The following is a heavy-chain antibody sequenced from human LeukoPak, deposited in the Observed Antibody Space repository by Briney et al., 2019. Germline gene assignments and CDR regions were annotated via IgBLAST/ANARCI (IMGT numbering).Heavy chain of an antibody. CDR1: GFSLSRYW. CDR3: AREGDTSPGLDY. Sequence: PGGSLRLSCTASGFSLSRYWMSWVRQAPGKGLEWVANIRQDGDEKHYVDSVKGRLTISRDNAKNSVYLQMTSLRAEDTAVYFCAREGDTSPGLDYWGQAALVTVSS. V-gene: IGHV3-7*01. J-gene: IGHJ4*02. CDR2: IRQDGDEK.